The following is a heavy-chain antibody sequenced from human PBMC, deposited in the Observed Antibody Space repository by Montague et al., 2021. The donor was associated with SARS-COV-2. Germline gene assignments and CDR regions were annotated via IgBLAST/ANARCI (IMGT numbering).Heavy chain of an antibody. D-gene: IGHD2-15*01. V-gene: IGHV4-39*01. CDR1: GDSVKTNLYY. CDR3: ANADRCSSGSCYSPFDS. Sequence: SETLSLTCTVSGDSVKTNLYYWGWIRQPPGKGLEWIGNIYYTGTTYYNPSLKSRVTTSVDTSKNQLSLRLTSVTAADTAVYYSANADRCSSGSCYSPFDSWGQGSLVTVSS. J-gene: IGHJ4*02. CDR2: IYYTGTT.